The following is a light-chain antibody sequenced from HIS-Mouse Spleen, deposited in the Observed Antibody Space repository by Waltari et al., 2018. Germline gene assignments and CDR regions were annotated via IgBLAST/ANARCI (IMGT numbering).Light chain of an antibody. V-gene: IGKV3-15*01. CDR3: QQYNNWPSYT. Sequence: TQSPSFLSASVGDRATIHCRASQGISSYLAWYQQKPGQAPRLLIYGASTRATGIPARFSGSGSGTEFTLTISSMQSEDFAVYYCQQYNNWPSYTFGQGTKLEIK. CDR1: QGISSY. J-gene: IGKJ2*01. CDR2: GAS.